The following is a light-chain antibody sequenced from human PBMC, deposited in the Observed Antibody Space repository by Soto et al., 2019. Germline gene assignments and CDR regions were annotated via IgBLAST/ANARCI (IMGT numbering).Light chain of an antibody. CDR1: QSVSSN. J-gene: IGKJ1*01. V-gene: IGKV3-20*01. CDR2: GAS. CDR3: LQYGSSPQT. Sequence: EIVMTQSPATLSVSPGERATLSCRASQSVSSNLAWYQQKPGQSPRLLIYGASSRVTGITDRFSGSGSGTDFTLTISGLEPEDFAVYYCLQYGSSPQTFGQGTKVDIK.